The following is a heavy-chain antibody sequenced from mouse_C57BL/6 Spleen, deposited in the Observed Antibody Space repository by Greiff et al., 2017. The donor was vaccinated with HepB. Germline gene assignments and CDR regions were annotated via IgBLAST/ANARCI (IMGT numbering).Heavy chain of an antibody. Sequence: EVKLVESGPGLVKPSQSLSLTCSVTGYSITSGYYWNWIRQFPGNKLEWMGYISYDGSNNYNPSLKNRISITRDTSKNQFFLKLNSVTTEDTATYYCASGNYGPFDYWGQGTTLTVSS. CDR1: GYSITSGYY. D-gene: IGHD1-2*01. V-gene: IGHV3-6*01. J-gene: IGHJ2*01. CDR3: ASGNYGPFDY. CDR2: ISYDGSN.